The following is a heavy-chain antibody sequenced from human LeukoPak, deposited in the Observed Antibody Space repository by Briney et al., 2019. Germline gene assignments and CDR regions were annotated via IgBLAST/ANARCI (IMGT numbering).Heavy chain of an antibody. CDR2: IYYSGST. Sequence: KPSETLSLTCTVSGGSISSSSYYWGWIRQPPGKGLEWIGSIYYSGSTYYNPSLKSRVTISVDTSKNQFSLKLSSVIAADTAVYYCARGGDWLFDYWGQGILVTVSS. CDR3: ARGGDWLFDY. V-gene: IGHV4-39*07. D-gene: IGHD2-21*02. J-gene: IGHJ4*02. CDR1: GGSISSSSYY.